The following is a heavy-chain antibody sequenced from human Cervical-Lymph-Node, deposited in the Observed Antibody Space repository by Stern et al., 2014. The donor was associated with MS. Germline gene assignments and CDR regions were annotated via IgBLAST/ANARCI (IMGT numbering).Heavy chain of an antibody. D-gene: IGHD5/OR15-5a*01. V-gene: IGHV1-46*01. CDR2: VNANGGSA. CDR3: ATLYDSSGNYGMEV. J-gene: IGHJ6*02. CDR1: GYTFIRYY. Sequence: VQLGESGAQVKKPGASVKVSCKGSGYTFIRYYIQWVRQAPGHGLEWMGIVNANGGSARYAQKFQGRVTMASDTSTSTVSMELSSLRSEDTAVYYCATLYDSSGNYGMEVWGQGTTVIVSS.